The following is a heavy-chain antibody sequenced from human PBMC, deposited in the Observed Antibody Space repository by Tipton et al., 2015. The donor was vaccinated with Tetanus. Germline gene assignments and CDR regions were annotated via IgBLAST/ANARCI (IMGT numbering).Heavy chain of an antibody. CDR2: IYQTGTT. Sequence: TLSLTCTVSGASFSSGDYYWSWIRKPPGKDLEWIGYIYQTGTTYYNPSLKGRVTISMDRSNTQFSLRLDSLTAADTAVYYCARAAGFLGLTHDSWGQGTLVAVSS. J-gene: IGHJ4*02. D-gene: IGHD2/OR15-2a*01. V-gene: IGHV4-30-4*01. CDR3: ARAAGFLGLTHDS. CDR1: GASFSSGDYY.